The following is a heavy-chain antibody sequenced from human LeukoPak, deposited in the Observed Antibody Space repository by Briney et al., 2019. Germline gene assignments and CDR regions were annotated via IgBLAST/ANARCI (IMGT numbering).Heavy chain of an antibody. CDR2: IRNDGSDK. Sequence: PGGSLRLSCAASGFIFDTYGMHWVRQAPGKGLEWVAFIRNDGSDKYYAVSVKGRFTISRDNSKNTLYLQMNSLRVEDTALYYCAKDRAYGQFLWGNDYWGQGNLVTVSS. CDR1: GFIFDTYG. V-gene: IGHV3-30*02. J-gene: IGHJ4*02. D-gene: IGHD2-21*01. CDR3: AKDRAYGQFLWGNDY.